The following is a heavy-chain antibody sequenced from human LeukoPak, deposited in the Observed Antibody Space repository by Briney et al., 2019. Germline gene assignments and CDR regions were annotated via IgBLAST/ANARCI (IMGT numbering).Heavy chain of an antibody. CDR2: ISSSSSYI. CDR3: ARVEGYCSSTSCRTGATTPHYGMDV. J-gene: IGHJ6*02. D-gene: IGHD2-2*01. CDR1: GFTFRSYS. V-gene: IGHV3-21*01. Sequence: PGGSLRLSCAASGFTFRSYSMNWVRQAPGKGLEWVSSISSSSSYIYYADSVKGRFTISRDNAKNSLYLQMNSLRAEDTAVYYCARVEGYCSSTSCRTGATTPHYGMDVWGQGTTVTVSS.